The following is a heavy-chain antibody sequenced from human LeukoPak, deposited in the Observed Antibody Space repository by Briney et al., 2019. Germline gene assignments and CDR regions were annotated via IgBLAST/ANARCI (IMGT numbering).Heavy chain of an antibody. V-gene: IGHV4-4*07. CDR1: GGSINSYS. D-gene: IGHD3-3*01. Sequence: SETLSLTCTVSGGSINSYSWNWIRQSAGRGLEWVGRFYTSENTNYNPSLKSRVTMSVDTTKNQFSLKLSSVTAADTAVYYCARGIFDYMDVWGKGTTVIVSS. CDR2: FYTSENT. J-gene: IGHJ6*03. CDR3: ARGIFDYMDV.